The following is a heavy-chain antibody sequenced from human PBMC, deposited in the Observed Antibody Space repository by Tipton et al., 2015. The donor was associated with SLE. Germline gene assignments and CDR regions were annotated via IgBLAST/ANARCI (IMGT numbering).Heavy chain of an antibody. D-gene: IGHD6-13*01. Sequence: SLRLSCAAPGFTFDDYGMSWVRQAPGKGLEWVSGINWNGGSTGYADSVKGRFTISRDNSKNTLYLQMNSLRAEDTAVYYCAKDWVRSSSWNHDAFDIWGQGTMVTVSS. CDR3: AKDWVRSSSWNHDAFDI. V-gene: IGHV3-20*04. CDR2: INWNGGST. CDR1: GFTFDDYG. J-gene: IGHJ3*02.